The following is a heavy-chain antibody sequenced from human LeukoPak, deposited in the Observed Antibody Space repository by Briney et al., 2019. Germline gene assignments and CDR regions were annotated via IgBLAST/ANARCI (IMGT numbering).Heavy chain of an antibody. V-gene: IGHV3-23*01. D-gene: IGHD4-17*01. J-gene: IGHJ6*03. CDR2: INGSGGST. Sequence: AGGSLRLSCAASGFTLSSYAMSWVRQAPGKGLEWGSDINGSGGSTYYADSVKGRFTISKDNSRNTLYLQMNSLRVEDTAVYYCAKADYGDFKENYSMDVWGKGTTVTVSS. CDR3: AKADYGDFKENYSMDV. CDR1: GFTLSSYA.